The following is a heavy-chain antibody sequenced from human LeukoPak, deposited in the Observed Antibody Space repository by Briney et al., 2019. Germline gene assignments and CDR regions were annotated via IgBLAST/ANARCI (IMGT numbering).Heavy chain of an antibody. Sequence: AGGSLRLSCAASGFTFSSYAMSWVRQAPGKGLEWVSAISGSGGSTYYADSVKGRFTISRDNSKNTLYLQMNSLRAEDTAVYYCAKDSRPTIRFGMDVWGQGTTVTVPS. V-gene: IGHV3-23*01. CDR3: AKDSRPTIRFGMDV. D-gene: IGHD4/OR15-4a*01. J-gene: IGHJ6*02. CDR2: ISGSGGST. CDR1: GFTFSSYA.